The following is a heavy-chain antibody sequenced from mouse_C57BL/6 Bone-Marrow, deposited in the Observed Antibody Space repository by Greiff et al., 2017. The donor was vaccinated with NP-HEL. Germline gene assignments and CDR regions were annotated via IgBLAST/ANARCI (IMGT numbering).Heavy chain of an antibody. CDR2: INPSSGYT. D-gene: IGHD1-1*01. J-gene: IGHJ4*01. V-gene: IGHV1-7*01. CDR3: AKGTVVAEGYYAMDY. CDR1: GYTFTSYW. Sequence: VQLHESGAELAKPGASVKLSCKASGYTFTSYWMHWVKQRPGQGLEWIGYINPSSGYTKYNQKFKDKATLTADKSSSTAYMQLSSLTYEDSAVYYCAKGTVVAEGYYAMDYWGQGTSVTVSS.